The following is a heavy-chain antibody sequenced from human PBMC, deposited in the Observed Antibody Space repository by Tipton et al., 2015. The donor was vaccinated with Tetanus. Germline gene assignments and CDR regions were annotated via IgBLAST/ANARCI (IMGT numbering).Heavy chain of an antibody. CDR1: GGSINSGTFY. V-gene: IGHV4-39*07. D-gene: IGHD7-27*01. J-gene: IGHJ2*01. CDR2: IYYNGNT. CDR3: ARLFNWGSGYFFFDL. Sequence: TLSLTCTVSGGSINSGTFYWDWIRQTPGKGLEWIGNIYYNGNTLQNPSLKSRVTMSLDKSKNHFSLELSSVTAADTAVYFCARLFNWGSGYFFFDLWGRGTLVTVSS.